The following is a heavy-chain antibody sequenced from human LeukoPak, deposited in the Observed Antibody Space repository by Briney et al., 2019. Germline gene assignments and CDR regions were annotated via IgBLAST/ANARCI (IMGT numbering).Heavy chain of an antibody. D-gene: IGHD1-1*01. J-gene: IGHJ3*02. CDR2: ISGSGGST. CDR3: ARENFMATSGTTFDI. Sequence: GGPLRLSCAASGFTFSSNAMSWVRQAPGKGLEWVSVISGSGGSTYCADSVKGRFTISRDNSKNTLYLQMNSLRVEDTAVYYCARENFMATSGTTFDIWGQGTMVSVSS. CDR1: GFTFSSNA. V-gene: IGHV3-23*01.